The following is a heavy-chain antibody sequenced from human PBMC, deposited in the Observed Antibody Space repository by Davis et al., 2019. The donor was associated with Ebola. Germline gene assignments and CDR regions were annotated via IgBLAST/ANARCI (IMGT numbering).Heavy chain of an antibody. CDR2: IYYSGST. D-gene: IGHD3-22*01. J-gene: IGHJ4*02. CDR3: ARLQRDYYDSGGYYLTAYFFDS. CDR1: GDSISSGHYY. Sequence: MPSETLSLTCTVSGDSISSGHYYWSWIRQPPGKGLEWIGNIYYSGSTYYRSSLKSRVTMSINMSRSQFSLRLSSVTAADTAVYYCARLQRDYYDSGGYYLTAYFFDSWDQGTLVTVSS. V-gene: IGHV4-30-4*01.